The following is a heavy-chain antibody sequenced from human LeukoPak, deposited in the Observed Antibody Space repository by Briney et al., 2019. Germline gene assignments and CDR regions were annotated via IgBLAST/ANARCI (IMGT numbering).Heavy chain of an antibody. V-gene: IGHV4-59*12. Sequence: SETLSLTCTVSGGSISSYYWSWIRQPPGKGLEWIGYIYYSGSTNYNPSLKSRVTISVDTSKNQFSLKLSSVTAADTAVYYCVSTFRGYGDYWGQGTLVTVSS. D-gene: IGHD5-18*01. CDR1: GGSISSYY. CDR3: VSTFRGYGDY. J-gene: IGHJ4*02. CDR2: IYYSGST.